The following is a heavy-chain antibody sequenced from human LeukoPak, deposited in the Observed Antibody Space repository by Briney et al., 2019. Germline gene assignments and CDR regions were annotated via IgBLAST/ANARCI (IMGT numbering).Heavy chain of an antibody. CDR1: GGSISSDY. V-gene: IGHV4-59*01. Sequence: PSETLSLTCTVPGGSISSDYWSWSREPPGEGREWRGHIYDIGSTNYNPSLQSRVPISVATSKNQFSLKLSSVAAADTAVYYCARWTTVTRAFDYWGQGTLVTVSS. CDR3: ARWTTVTRAFDY. J-gene: IGHJ4*02. CDR2: IYDIGST. D-gene: IGHD4-17*01.